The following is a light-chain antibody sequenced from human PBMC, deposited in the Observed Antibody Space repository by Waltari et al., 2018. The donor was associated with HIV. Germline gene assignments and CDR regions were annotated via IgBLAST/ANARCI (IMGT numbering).Light chain of an antibody. V-gene: IGLV2-14*01. CDR3: SSYTNSDILL. CDR1: NTDIGLYNL. Sequence: QSALTQPASVSGSPGQSITISCTGANTDIGLYNLVSWYRQHPDKAPQLVIYGVNTRPSGVSYRFSGSKSGNTASLTISSLQAEDEADYYCSSYTNSDILLFGGGTKLTVL. J-gene: IGLJ2*01. CDR2: GVN.